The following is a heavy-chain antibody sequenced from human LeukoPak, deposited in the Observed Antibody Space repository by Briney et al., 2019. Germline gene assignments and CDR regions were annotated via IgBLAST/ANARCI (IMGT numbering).Heavy chain of an antibody. V-gene: IGHV4-59*01. CDR2: IYYSGST. J-gene: IGHJ4*02. CDR1: GGSIRSYY. D-gene: IGHD5-24*01. CDR3: ASHRRDGYNIFDY. Sequence: SETLSLTCTVSGGSIRSYYWSWIRQPPGKGLEWIGYIYYSGSTNYNPSLKSRVTISVDTSKNQFSLKLSSVTAADTAVYYCASHRRDGYNIFDYWGQGTLVTVSS.